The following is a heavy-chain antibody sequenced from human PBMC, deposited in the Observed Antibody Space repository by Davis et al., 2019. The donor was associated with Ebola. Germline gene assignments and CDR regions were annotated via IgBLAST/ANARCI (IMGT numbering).Heavy chain of an antibody. D-gene: IGHD2-2*02. V-gene: IGHV1-69*13. CDR3: ARTLDNIVVVTAAIGCMDV. Sequence: AASVTVSRKPSAGTFISYAISWVRQAPAQGLEWMGGIIPIFGTANYAQKFQGSVTITADESTSTAYMELSSLRSEETAVYYCARTLDNIVVVTAAIGCMDVWGQGTTVTVSS. J-gene: IGHJ6*02. CDR1: AGTFISYA. CDR2: IIPIFGTA.